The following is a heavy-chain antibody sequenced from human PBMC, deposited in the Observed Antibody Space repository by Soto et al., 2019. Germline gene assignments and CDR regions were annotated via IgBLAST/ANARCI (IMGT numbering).Heavy chain of an antibody. CDR2: ISYDGSNK. J-gene: IGHJ5*02. Sequence: QVQLVESGGGVVQPGRSLRLSCAASGFTFSSYAMHWVRQAPGKGLEWVAVISYDGSNKYYADSVKGRFTISRDNSKNTLYLQMNSLRAEDTAVYYCARGPGWDSGYETSNPGDWFDPWGQGTLVTVSS. CDR1: GFTFSSYA. D-gene: IGHD5-12*01. CDR3: ARGPGWDSGYETSNPGDWFDP. V-gene: IGHV3-30-3*01.